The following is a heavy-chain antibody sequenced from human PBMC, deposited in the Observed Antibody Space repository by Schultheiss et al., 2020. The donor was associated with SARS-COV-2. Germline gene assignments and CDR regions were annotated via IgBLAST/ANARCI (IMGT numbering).Heavy chain of an antibody. V-gene: IGHV1-8*01. J-gene: IGHJ4*02. CDR1: GYTFNSYD. Sequence: ASVKVSCKASGYTFNSYDINWVRQATGQGLEWMGWMNPNSGNTGYAQKFQGRVTMTRNTSISTAYMERGSLRSEDPAVYYCTRGPHSSGWYAYQGDYWGQGTLVTVSS. D-gene: IGHD6-19*01. CDR3: TRGPHSSGWYAYQGDY. CDR2: MNPNSGNT.